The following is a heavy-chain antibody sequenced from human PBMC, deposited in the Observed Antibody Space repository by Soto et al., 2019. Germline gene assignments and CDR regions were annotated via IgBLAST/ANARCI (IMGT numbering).Heavy chain of an antibody. Sequence: PGGSLRLSCAASGFTFTNAWMNWVRQAPGKGLEWVGRIKSKADGGTTDYAAPVRGRFAISRDDSRNTLFLQMNSLKIEDTAVYYCTTSYTRGWTYFHNWGQGA. CDR3: TTSYTRGWTYFHN. J-gene: IGHJ4*02. CDR1: GFTFTNAW. D-gene: IGHD6-19*01. CDR2: IKSKADGGTT. V-gene: IGHV3-15*07.